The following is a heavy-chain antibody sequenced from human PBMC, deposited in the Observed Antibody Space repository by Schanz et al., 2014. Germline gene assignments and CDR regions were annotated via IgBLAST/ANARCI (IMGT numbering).Heavy chain of an antibody. CDR2: IWNNGVTK. Sequence: VQLVESGGGVVQPGRSLRLSCAASGFTFSSYGIHWFRQPAGKGLEWVAVIWNNGVTKYYADSVKGRFTISRDNSKNTLYLQMNSLRADDTAVYFCARAHGNNWYGKGLDYWGQGTQVTVSS. V-gene: IGHV3-33*01. D-gene: IGHD1-1*01. CDR1: GFTFSSYG. J-gene: IGHJ4*02. CDR3: ARAHGNNWYGKGLDY.